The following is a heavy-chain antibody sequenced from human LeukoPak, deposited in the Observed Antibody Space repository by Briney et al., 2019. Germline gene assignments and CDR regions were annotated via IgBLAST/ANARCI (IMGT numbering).Heavy chain of an antibody. CDR2: IYYSGTT. CDR1: GGSISSGDYY. D-gene: IGHD2/OR15-2a*01. V-gene: IGHV4-31*03. Sequence: SETLSLTCTVSGGSISSGDYYWTWIRQHPGKGLEWIGYIYYSGTTYYNPSLKSRVTISVDTSKNQFSLRLSSVTAADTAVYYCARGEYNYFDYWGQGTLVTVSS. CDR3: ARGEYNYFDY. J-gene: IGHJ4*02.